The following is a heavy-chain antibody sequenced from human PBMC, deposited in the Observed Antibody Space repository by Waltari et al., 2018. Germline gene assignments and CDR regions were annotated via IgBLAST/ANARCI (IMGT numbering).Heavy chain of an antibody. Sequence: QVHLVESGGGVVQPGTSLRLSCVASGFIFRDYAMHCVRQTPGKGLHWVALISYDGVDKWYADSLKGRFTISRDNSKSTLYLQIDSLRSEDTAVYYGARDYNSLVDYWGQGILVTVSS. CDR1: GFIFRDYA. CDR3: ARDYNSLVDY. CDR2: ISYDGVDK. V-gene: IGHV3-30*01. D-gene: IGHD1-1*01. J-gene: IGHJ4*02.